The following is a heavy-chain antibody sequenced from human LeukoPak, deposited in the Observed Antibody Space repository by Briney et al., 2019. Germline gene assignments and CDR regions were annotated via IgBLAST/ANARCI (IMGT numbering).Heavy chain of an antibody. D-gene: IGHD6-13*01. J-gene: IGHJ6*02. Sequence: ASVKVSCKASGYTFTSYDINWVRQATGQALEWMGWMNPNSGNTGYAQKFQGRVTMTRNTSISTAYMELSSLRSEDTAVYYCARDPYSSCWYTYYYYGMDVWGQGTTVTVSS. CDR3: ARDPYSSCWYTYYYYGMDV. CDR2: MNPNSGNT. V-gene: IGHV1-8*01. CDR1: GYTFTSYD.